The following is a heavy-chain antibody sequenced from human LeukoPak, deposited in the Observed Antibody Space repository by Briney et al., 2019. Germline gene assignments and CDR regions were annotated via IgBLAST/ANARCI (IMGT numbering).Heavy chain of an antibody. Sequence: PGGSLRLSCAASGFTVITNDMTWVRQSPGKGLEWISYISTSGSTIYYADSVKGRFTISRDNAKSSLYLQMNSLRVEVTAVYYCARGGAAIMYWGQGALVTVSS. D-gene: IGHD6-25*01. V-gene: IGHV3-48*03. CDR3: ARGGAAIMY. CDR1: GFTVITND. J-gene: IGHJ4*02. CDR2: ISTSGSTI.